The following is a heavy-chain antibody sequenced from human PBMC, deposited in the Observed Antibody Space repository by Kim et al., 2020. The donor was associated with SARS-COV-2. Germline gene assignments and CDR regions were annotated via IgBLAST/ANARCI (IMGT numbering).Heavy chain of an antibody. CDR3: ARGRAGVVPSPILGIGPHYDYYAMDV. CDR1: GGSFSGYS. Sequence: SETLSLTCAVYGGSFSGYSWICIRQPPGKGLEWIGEVNHSGSTKYHPSLKSRVTISLDTSKNQFSLELPSVTAADTAVFYCARGRAGVVPSPILGIGPHYDYYAMDVWGQGTTVTVSS. D-gene: IGHD2-2*02. J-gene: IGHJ6*02. CDR2: VNHSGST. V-gene: IGHV4-34*01.